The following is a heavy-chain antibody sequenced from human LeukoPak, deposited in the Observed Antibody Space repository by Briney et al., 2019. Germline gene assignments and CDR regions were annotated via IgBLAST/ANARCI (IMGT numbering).Heavy chain of an antibody. CDR3: AKPFGYSSSWYVFDY. D-gene: IGHD6-13*01. V-gene: IGHV3-23*01. J-gene: IGHJ4*02. Sequence: GGCLRLSCAASGLTFSGYAMSGGRQAPGEGRWWVSGISGSGGTTYNADSVKGRFTISRDNSKNTLYLQMDSLRAEDTAVYYCAKPFGYSSSWYVFDYWGQGTLVTVSS. CDR1: GLTFSGYA. CDR2: ISGSGGTT.